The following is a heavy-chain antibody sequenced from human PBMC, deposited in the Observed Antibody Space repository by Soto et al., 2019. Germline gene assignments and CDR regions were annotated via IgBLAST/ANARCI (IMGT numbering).Heavy chain of an antibody. D-gene: IGHD5-12*01. V-gene: IGHV1-18*01. CDR1: GYTFTSYG. CDR2: ISAYNGNT. Sequence: QVQLVQSGAEVKKPGASVKVSCKASGYTFTSYGISWVRQAPGQGLEWMGWISAYNGNTNYAQKLQGRVTMTTDTSTSKAYMELRSLRSDDTAVYYCARSLATIGDYYYGMDVWGQGTTVTVSS. J-gene: IGHJ6*02. CDR3: ARSLATIGDYYYGMDV.